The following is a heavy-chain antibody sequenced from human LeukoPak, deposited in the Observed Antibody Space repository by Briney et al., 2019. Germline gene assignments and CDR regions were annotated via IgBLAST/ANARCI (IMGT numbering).Heavy chain of an antibody. CDR2: ISDIGSI. CDR1: GGSVSSYY. D-gene: IGHD2/OR15-2a*01. CDR3: AGHHPRNTVDF. J-gene: IGHJ4*02. V-gene: IGHV4-59*08. Sequence: ASETLSLTCTVSGGSVSSYYWSWIRQPPGKGLEWIAYISDIGSINYNPSLKSRVTISLDTSKNQFSLKLSSVTAADTAVYYCAGHHPRNTVDFWGQGTLVTVSS.